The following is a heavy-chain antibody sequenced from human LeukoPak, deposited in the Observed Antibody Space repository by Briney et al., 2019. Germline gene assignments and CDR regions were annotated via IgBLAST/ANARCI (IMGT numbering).Heavy chain of an antibody. V-gene: IGHV1-8*01. CDR2: MNPNSGNT. CDR1: GYTFTSYD. D-gene: IGHD4-17*01. Sequence: APVKVSCKASGYTFTSYDINWVRQATEQGLEWMGWMNPNSGNTGYAQKFQGRVTMTRNTSISTAYMELSSLRSEDTAVYYCARKYPTTVTTWDAFDIWGQGTMVTVSS. J-gene: IGHJ3*02. CDR3: ARKYPTTVTTWDAFDI.